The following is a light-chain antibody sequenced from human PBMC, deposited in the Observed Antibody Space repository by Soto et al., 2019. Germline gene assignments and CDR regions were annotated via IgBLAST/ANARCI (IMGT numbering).Light chain of an antibody. CDR3: AAWDDSLSGPV. J-gene: IGLJ3*02. Sequence: QSVLTQPASVSGSPGQSITISCTGTSSDVGSYTLVSWYQQHPGKAPKLMIFEASKRPSGVSHRFSGSKSGNTASLTISGLQTEDEADYYCAAWDDSLSGPVFGGGTKLTVL. CDR2: EAS. CDR1: SSDVGSYTL. V-gene: IGLV2-23*01.